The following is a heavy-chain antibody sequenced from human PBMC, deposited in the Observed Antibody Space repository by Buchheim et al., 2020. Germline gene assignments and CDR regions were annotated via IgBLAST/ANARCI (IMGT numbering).Heavy chain of an antibody. V-gene: IGHV3-23*01. CDR3: AKDVGYCSSTSCLRGYFDY. D-gene: IGHD2-2*03. CDR1: GFTFSSYA. J-gene: IGHJ4*02. CDR2: ISGSGGST. Sequence: EVQLLESGGGLVQPGGSLRLSCAASGFTFSSYAMSWVRQAPGKGLEWVSAISGSGGSTYYAESVTGRFTISRDNSQKTLYLQMNSLRAEDTAVYYCAKDVGYCSSTSCLRGYFDYWGQGTL.